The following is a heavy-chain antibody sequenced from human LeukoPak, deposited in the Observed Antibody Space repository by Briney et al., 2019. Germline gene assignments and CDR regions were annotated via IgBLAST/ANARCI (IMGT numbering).Heavy chain of an antibody. D-gene: IGHD3-10*01. J-gene: IGHJ3*02. CDR1: GYTFTNYQ. Sequence: GASVKVSCKASGYTFTNYQMHWVRQAPGQGLEWMGIISPSGGSATYAQKFQGRVTMTRDTSTSTVYMELSSLRSEDTAVYYCASSGHPPPNQAHAFDIWGQGTMVTVSS. V-gene: IGHV1-46*01. CDR3: ASSGHPPPNQAHAFDI. CDR2: ISPSGGSA.